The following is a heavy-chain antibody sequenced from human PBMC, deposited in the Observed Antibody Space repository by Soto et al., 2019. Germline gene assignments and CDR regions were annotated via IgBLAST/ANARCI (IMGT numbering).Heavy chain of an antibody. Sequence: VQLVETGGGLIQPGGSLRLSCAASGFTVSSNYMSWVRQAPGKGLEWVSVIYSGGSTYYADSVKGRFTISRDNSKNTLYLQMNSLRAEDTAVYYCARGVPGKGYYFDYWGQGTLVTVSS. CDR1: GFTVSSNY. CDR2: IYSGGST. CDR3: ARGVPGKGYYFDY. J-gene: IGHJ4*02. D-gene: IGHD3-10*01. V-gene: IGHV3-53*02.